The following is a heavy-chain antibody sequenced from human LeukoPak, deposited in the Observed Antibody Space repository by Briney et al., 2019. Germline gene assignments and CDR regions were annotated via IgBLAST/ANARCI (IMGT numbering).Heavy chain of an antibody. V-gene: IGHV4-59*01. Sequence: SETLSPTCTVSGGSIRTSYWRRIRQPPGKGLEWIGYIYYSGSTNYNPSLKSRVTISVDTSKNQFSLKLSSVTAADTAVYYCARGPLYCSDASCYSYAFDIRGQGTMVTVSS. CDR1: GGSIRTSY. J-gene: IGHJ3*02. D-gene: IGHD2-15*01. CDR3: ARGPLYCSDASCYSYAFDI. CDR2: IYYSGST.